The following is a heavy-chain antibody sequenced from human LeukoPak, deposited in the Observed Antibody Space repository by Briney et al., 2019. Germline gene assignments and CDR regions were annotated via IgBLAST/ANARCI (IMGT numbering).Heavy chain of an antibody. J-gene: IGHJ6*02. D-gene: IGHD2-2*01. Sequence: GGSLRLSCAASGFSFSNFAMTWVRQAPGKGLEWVSGISYSGGSTYYADSVKGRFTISRDNSKNTLYLEMSSLRAEDTAVYYCARVRSCSSTSCHRYYGVDLWGQGTTVTVSS. V-gene: IGHV3-23*01. CDR1: GFSFSNFA. CDR2: ISYSGGST. CDR3: ARVRSCSSTSCHRYYGVDL.